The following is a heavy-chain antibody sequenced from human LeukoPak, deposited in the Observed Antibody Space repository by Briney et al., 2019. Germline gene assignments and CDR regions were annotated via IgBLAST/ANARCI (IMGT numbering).Heavy chain of an antibody. CDR3: ARRRGGSYYYYFDY. CDR1: GFTVSSNY. Sequence: GGSLRLSCAASGFTVSSNYMSWVRQAPGKGLEWVSVIYSGGSTYYADSVKGRFTISRDNSKNTLYLQMNSLRAEDTAVYYCARRRGGSYYYYFDYWGQGTLATVSS. V-gene: IGHV3-53*01. J-gene: IGHJ4*02. CDR2: IYSGGST. D-gene: IGHD1-26*01.